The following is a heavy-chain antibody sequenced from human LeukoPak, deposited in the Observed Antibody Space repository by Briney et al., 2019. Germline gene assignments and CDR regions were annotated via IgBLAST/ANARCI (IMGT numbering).Heavy chain of an antibody. J-gene: IGHJ4*02. CDR2: TYSVVNT. Sequence: PGGCLRLSCAASGFTVSSKYMSWVRQAPGEGLEWVSITYSVVNTYYPDSVKGRLTISRDISQNTLSLQLNSLRAEDTAVYYCARSERRVNFDYWGQGTLVTVSS. CDR3: ARSERRVNFDY. CDR1: GFTVSSKY. V-gene: IGHV3-66*01. D-gene: IGHD1-1*01.